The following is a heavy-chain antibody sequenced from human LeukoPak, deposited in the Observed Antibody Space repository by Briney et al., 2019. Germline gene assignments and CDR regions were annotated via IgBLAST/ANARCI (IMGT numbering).Heavy chain of an antibody. D-gene: IGHD3-22*01. CDR2: IYYSGST. Sequence: SETLSLTCTVSGGSISSYYWSWIRQPPGKGLEWIGYIYYSGSTNYNPSLKSRVTISVDTSKNQFSLKLSSVTAADTAVYYCARGRPRAYYYDSSGYLSWGQGTLVTVSS. J-gene: IGHJ4*02. V-gene: IGHV4-59*01. CDR3: ARGRPRAYYYDSSGYLS. CDR1: GGSISSYY.